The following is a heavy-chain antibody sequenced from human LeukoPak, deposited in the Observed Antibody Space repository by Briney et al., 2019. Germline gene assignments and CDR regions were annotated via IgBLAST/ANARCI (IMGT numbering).Heavy chain of an antibody. Sequence: ASVKVSCKVSGYTLTELSMHWVRQAPGKGLEWMGGFDPEDGETIYAQKFQGRVTMTEDTSTDTAYMELSSLRSEDTAVYYCARELRFLEWTYDAFDIWGQGTMVTVSS. V-gene: IGHV1-24*01. CDR2: FDPEDGET. D-gene: IGHD3-3*01. CDR3: ARELRFLEWTYDAFDI. CDR1: GYTLTELS. J-gene: IGHJ3*02.